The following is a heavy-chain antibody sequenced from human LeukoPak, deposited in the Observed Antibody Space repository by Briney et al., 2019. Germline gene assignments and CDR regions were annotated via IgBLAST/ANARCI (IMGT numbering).Heavy chain of an antibody. CDR1: GGSFSGYY. CDR3: ASYPGAAARDRTDY. D-gene: IGHD6-13*01. V-gene: IGHV4-34*01. J-gene: IGHJ4*02. Sequence: SETLSLTCAVYGGSFSGYYWSWIRQPPGKGLEWIGEINHSGSTNYNPSLKSRVTISVDTSKNQFSLKLSSVTAADTAVYYCASYPGAAARDRTDYWGQGTLVTVSS. CDR2: INHSGST.